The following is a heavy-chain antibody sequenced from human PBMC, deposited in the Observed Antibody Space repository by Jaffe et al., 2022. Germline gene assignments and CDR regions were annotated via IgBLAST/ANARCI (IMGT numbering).Heavy chain of an antibody. V-gene: IGHV4-59*01. D-gene: IGHD6-13*01. CDR3: ARDHLAAPGAINYYMDV. CDR2: IFYRGST. J-gene: IGHJ6*03. CDR1: GGSMRDYY. Sequence: QVQLRESGPGLVKPSETLSLTCTVSGGSMRDYYWSWIRQPPGKGLEWIGYIFYRGSTNYNPSLKDRLTLSVDTPKNQFSLKLTSVTAADTAVYYCARDHLAAPGAINYYMDVWGKGTTVTVSS.